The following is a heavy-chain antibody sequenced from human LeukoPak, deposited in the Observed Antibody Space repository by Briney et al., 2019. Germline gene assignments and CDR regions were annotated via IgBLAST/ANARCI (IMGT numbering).Heavy chain of an antibody. Sequence: GGSLRLSCAASGFTFRSSVMSWVRQAPGRGLEWVSSVGGSDDTANYAASVTGRFTISRDNSKTSVYLQMSNLGAEDTAIYYCAKKSFSTRAFDIWGQGTMVTVSS. CDR2: VGGSDDTA. CDR1: GFTFRSSV. J-gene: IGHJ3*02. CDR3: AKKSFSTRAFDI. V-gene: IGHV3-23*01. D-gene: IGHD3-3*02.